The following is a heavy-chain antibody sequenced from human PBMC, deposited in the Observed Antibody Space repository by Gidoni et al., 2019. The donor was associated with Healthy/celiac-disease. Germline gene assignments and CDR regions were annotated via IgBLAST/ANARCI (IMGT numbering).Heavy chain of an antibody. D-gene: IGHD2-2*01. V-gene: IGHV4-34*01. J-gene: IGHJ3*02. CDR2: INHSGST. CDR1: GGSFSVYY. CDR3: ARGPDIVVVPAAERYAFDI. Sequence: QVQLQQWGAGLLKPSETLSLTCVVYGGSFSVYYWSWIRQPPGKRLEWIGEINHSGSTNYNPSLKSRVTISVDTSNNQFSLKLSSVTAADTAVYYCARGPDIVVVPAAERYAFDIWGQGTMVTVSS.